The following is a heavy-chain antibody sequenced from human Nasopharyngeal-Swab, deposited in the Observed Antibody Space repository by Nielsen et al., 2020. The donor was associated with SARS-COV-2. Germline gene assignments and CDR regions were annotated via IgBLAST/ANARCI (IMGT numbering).Heavy chain of an antibody. CDR2: IGAAGNK. CDR3: ARDGGIQLWFLNWYFDL. Sequence: GGSLRLSCAASGFTFSSSAISWVRQVPGMGLEWVSVIGAAGNKIYADSVKGRFTISRDNARDTLYLQMNSLRAEDTAVYYCARDGGIQLWFLNWYFDLWGRGTLVTVSS. J-gene: IGHJ2*01. V-gene: IGHV3-23*01. CDR1: GFTFSSSA. D-gene: IGHD5-18*01.